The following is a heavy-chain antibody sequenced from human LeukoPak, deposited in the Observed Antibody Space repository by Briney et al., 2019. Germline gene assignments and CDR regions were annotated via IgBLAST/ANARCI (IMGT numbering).Heavy chain of an antibody. CDR3: AKDRDCSSTGCYVFAN. CDR1: GVTLRNYA. CDR2: ISGDGEST. J-gene: IGHJ4*02. Sequence: GGSLRLSCAASGVTLRNYAMTWIRQPPGKGLQWVSVISGDGESTYYADSVRGRFTISRDNSKNTMYLQMNNLRAEETAIYYCAKDRDCSSTGCYVFANWGQGTLVTVSS. D-gene: IGHD2-2*01. V-gene: IGHV3-23*01.